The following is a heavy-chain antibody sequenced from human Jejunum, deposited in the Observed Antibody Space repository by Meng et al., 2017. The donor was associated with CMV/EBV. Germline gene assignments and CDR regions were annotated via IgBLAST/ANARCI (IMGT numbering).Heavy chain of an antibody. CDR1: GGSINDFY. CDR3: ARDTFDRRNGMDV. J-gene: IGHJ6*02. D-gene: IGHD3-10*01. V-gene: IGHV4-59*01. Sequence: VSGGSINDFYWSWIRHSPGKGLEWIGYTYYSGSTHYNPSLKSRVTISIDTSRKHFSLRLSSVTAADTAVYYCARDTFDRRNGMDVWGQGTSVTVSS. CDR2: TYYSGST.